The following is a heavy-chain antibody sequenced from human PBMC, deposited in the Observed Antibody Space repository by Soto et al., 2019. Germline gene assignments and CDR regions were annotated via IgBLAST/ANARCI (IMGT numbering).Heavy chain of an antibody. CDR2: IIPIFGTA. Sequence: QVQLVQSGAEVKKPGSSVKVSCKASGGTFSSYAISWVRQAPGQGLEWMGGIIPIFGTANYAQKFQGRVTIXXDXSXXAAYMELSSLRSEDTAVYYCAGSRDGYHWGGTFDYWGQGTLVTVSS. CDR1: GGTFSSYA. CDR3: AGSRDGYHWGGTFDY. J-gene: IGHJ4*02. D-gene: IGHD5-12*01. V-gene: IGHV1-69*12.